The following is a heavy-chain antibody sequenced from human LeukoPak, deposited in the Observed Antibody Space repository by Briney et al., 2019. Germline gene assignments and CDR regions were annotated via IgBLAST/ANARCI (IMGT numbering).Heavy chain of an antibody. J-gene: IGHJ3*02. Sequence: SETLSLTCAVYGGSFSGYYWSWIRQPPGKGLEWIGEINYSGSTNYNPSLKSRVTISVDTSKNQFSLKLSSVTAADTAVYYCARGYRITMIVVVIMGAFDIWGQGTMVTVSS. D-gene: IGHD3-22*01. CDR3: ARGYRITMIVVVIMGAFDI. V-gene: IGHV4-34*01. CDR1: GGSFSGYY. CDR2: INYSGST.